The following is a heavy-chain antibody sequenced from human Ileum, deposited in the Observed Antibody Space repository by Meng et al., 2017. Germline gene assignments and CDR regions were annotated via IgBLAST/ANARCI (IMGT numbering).Heavy chain of an antibody. Sequence: QVQLEQGGPGRFNPSATLSLTCTGYGGTFSGYAWRCIRRHSGKGLEWIGEINPSGSTNYNPSLKSRVTISVDTSKNQFSLKLSSVLAADTAVYYCARGGGRYGPDFDYWGQGTLVTVSS. CDR3: ARGGGRYGPDFDY. J-gene: IGHJ4*02. D-gene: IGHD3-16*01. CDR1: GGTFSGYA. CDR2: INPSGST. V-gene: IGHV4-34*01.